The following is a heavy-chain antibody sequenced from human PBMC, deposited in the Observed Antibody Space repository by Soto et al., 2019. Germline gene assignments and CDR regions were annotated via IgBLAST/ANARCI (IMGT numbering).Heavy chain of an antibody. CDR3: AKPPDLYYDFWSGYPRDYYYYYMDV. V-gene: IGHV3-30*18. J-gene: IGHJ6*03. D-gene: IGHD3-3*01. CDR2: ISCSGSST. Sequence: GGSLRLSCAASGFTFSSYGMHWVRQAPGKGLEWVAVISCSGSSTYYADSVKGRFTISRDNSKNTLYLQMNSLRAEDTAVYYCAKPPDLYYDFWSGYPRDYYYYYMDVWGKGTTVTVSS. CDR1: GFTFSSYG.